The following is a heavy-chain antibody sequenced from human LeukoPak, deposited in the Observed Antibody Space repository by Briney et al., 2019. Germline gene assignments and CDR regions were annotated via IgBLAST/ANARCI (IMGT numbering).Heavy chain of an antibody. J-gene: IGHJ3*02. CDR2: IYHSGST. Sequence: SGGSISSXXXXXXXXXQPPXXXXXXXGYIYHSGSTYYNPSLKSRVTISVDRSKNQFSLKLSSVTAADTAVYYCARGTSDYYDSSGYSNDAFDIWGQGTMVTVSS. V-gene: IGHV4-30-2*01. D-gene: IGHD3-22*01. CDR1: GGSISSXXXX. CDR3: ARGTSDYYDSSGYSNDAFDI.